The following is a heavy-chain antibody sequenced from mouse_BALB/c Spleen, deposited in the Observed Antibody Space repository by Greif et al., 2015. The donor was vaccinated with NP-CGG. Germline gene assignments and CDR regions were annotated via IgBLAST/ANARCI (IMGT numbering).Heavy chain of an antibody. V-gene: IGHV14-3*02. CDR1: GFNIKDTY. CDR2: IVPANDNT. J-gene: IGHJ3*01. Sequence: VQLKHSGAEVVKPGASVKLSCTASGFNIKDTYMTWVKQRPEQGLEWIGRIVPANDNTKYDTKFQGKATITADTSSNTAYLQLSSLTSEDTAVYYCATYYYGSSGFAYWGQGTLVTVSA. CDR3: ATYYYGSSGFAY. D-gene: IGHD1-1*01.